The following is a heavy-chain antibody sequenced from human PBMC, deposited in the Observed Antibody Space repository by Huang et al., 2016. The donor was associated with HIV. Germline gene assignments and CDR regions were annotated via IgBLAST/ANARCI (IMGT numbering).Heavy chain of an antibody. CDR2: VSHSVKF. D-gene: IGHD6-19*01. V-gene: IGHV4-34*02. Sequence: QVRLQQWGAGLLKPSETLSLTCAFYNGSFSGYFWNWIRLAPRKGLEWIGDVSHSVKFNSNPSLKSRVSMSVVPSKKQFSLNLTSVTAADSAIYYCAGSPGMGMVAGGWVVHWGHGNQVSVSS. J-gene: IGHJ4*01. CDR1: NGSFSGYF. CDR3: AGSPGMGMVAGGWVVH.